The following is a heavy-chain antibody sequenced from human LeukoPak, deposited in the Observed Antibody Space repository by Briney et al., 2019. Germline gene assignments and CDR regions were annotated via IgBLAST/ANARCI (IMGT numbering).Heavy chain of an antibody. Sequence: GGSLRLSCAASGFTVSSNYMSWVRQAPGKGLEWVSSISSSSSYIYYADSVKGRFTISRDNAKNSLYLQMNSLRAEDTAVYYCARKYCSSTSCYSFFDYWGQGTLVTVSS. CDR3: ARKYCSSTSCYSFFDY. CDR2: ISSSSSYI. CDR1: GFTVSSNY. V-gene: IGHV3-21*01. J-gene: IGHJ4*02. D-gene: IGHD2-2*01.